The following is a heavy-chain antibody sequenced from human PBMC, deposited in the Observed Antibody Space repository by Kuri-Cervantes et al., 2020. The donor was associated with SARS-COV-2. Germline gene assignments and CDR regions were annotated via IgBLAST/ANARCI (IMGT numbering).Heavy chain of an antibody. Sequence: GGSLRLSCAASGFTVSSNYTSWVRQAPGKGLEWVSVIYSGGSTYYADSVKGRFTISRDNSKNTLYLQMNSLRAEDTAVYYCARGRVYSYGFGYGMDVWGQGTTVTVSS. V-gene: IGHV3-53*01. D-gene: IGHD5-18*01. CDR3: ARGRVYSYGFGYGMDV. CDR2: IYSGGST. J-gene: IGHJ6*02. CDR1: GFTVSSNY.